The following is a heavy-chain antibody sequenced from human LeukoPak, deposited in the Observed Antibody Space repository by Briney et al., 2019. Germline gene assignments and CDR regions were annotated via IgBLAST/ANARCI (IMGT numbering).Heavy chain of an antibody. CDR1: GFIFSSYW. CDR2: IKSDGSST. D-gene: IGHD4-17*01. CDR3: ARDQTYGDYWYFDL. Sequence: GGSLRLSCAASGFIFSSYWMHWVRQVPGKGLVWVSRIKSDGSSTTYADSVKGRFTISRDNAKNTLYLQMNSLRAEDKAVYYCARDQTYGDYWYFDLWGRGTLVTVSS. J-gene: IGHJ2*01. V-gene: IGHV3-74*01.